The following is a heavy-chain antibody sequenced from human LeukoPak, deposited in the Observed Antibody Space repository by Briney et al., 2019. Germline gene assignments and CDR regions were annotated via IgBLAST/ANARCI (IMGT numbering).Heavy chain of an antibody. J-gene: IGHJ4*02. CDR1: GFTFSSYA. D-gene: IGHD6-19*01. CDR2: ISYDGSNK. Sequence: PGGSLRLSCAASGFTFSSYAMHWVRQAPGKGLEWVAVISYDGSNKYYADSVKGRFTISRDNSKNTLYLQMNSLRAEDTAVYYCARAREAVAGFPFDYWAREPWSPSPQ. V-gene: IGHV3-30*04. CDR3: ARAREAVAGFPFDY.